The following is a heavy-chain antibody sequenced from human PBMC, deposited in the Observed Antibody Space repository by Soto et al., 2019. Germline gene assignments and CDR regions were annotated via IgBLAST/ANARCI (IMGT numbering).Heavy chain of an antibody. V-gene: IGHV3-11*06. CDR1: GFTFSDYY. CDR3: ARDSAGFDC. D-gene: IGHD1-26*01. J-gene: IGHJ4*02. CDR2: ISSSGHYT. Sequence: QVQLVESGGGLVKPGGSLRLSCAASGFTFSDYYMSWIRQSPGKGLEWISYISSSGHYTNYADSVKGRFTMSRDNARNSLYLQMNSLRAEDTAVYYCARDSAGFDCWGQGTLVTVSS.